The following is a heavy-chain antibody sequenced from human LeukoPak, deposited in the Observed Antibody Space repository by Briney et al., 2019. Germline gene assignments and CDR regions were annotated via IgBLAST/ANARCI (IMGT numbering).Heavy chain of an antibody. J-gene: IGHJ4*02. CDR2: IYTSGNT. CDR1: GLTLSRSY. CDR3: ARAPFYFDSSNYPYFDY. D-gene: IGHD3-22*01. Sequence: GASLRLPCAASGLTLSRSYISWVRQAPGKGLEWVSVIYTSGNTYYADSVKGRFTISRDNSKNTLYLQMNSLRAEDTAVYYCARAPFYFDSSNYPYFDYWGQGTLVTVSS. V-gene: IGHV3-53*01.